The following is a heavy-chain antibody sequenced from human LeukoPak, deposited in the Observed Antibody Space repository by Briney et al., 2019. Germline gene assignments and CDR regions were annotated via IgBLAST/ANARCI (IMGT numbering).Heavy chain of an antibody. J-gene: IGHJ4*02. V-gene: IGHV3-23*01. CDR1: GFTFSSYA. D-gene: IGHD3-9*01. CDR3: ARVDYDVSTGYQNYFEF. CDR2: ISGSGGST. Sequence: GGSLRLSCAASGFTFSSYAMSWVRQAPGKGLEWVSAISGSGGSTYYADSVKGRFTISRDNAKNSLYLQMNSLRAEDTAVYYCARVDYDVSTGYQNYFEFWGQGTLVTVSS.